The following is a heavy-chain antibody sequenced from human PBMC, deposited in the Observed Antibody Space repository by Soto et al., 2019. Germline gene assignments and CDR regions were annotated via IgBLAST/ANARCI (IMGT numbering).Heavy chain of an antibody. Sequence: GGSLRLSCSASGFTFSSYDMHWVRQGPGKGLEWVSAIGTAGDTNYAGSVKGRFTISRENANNSLYLQMNSLRAGDTAIYFCARAIGPTLFDYWGQGTLVTVSS. J-gene: IGHJ4*02. CDR1: GFTFSSYD. D-gene: IGHD3-22*01. CDR3: ARAIGPTLFDY. CDR2: IGTAGDT. V-gene: IGHV3-13*04.